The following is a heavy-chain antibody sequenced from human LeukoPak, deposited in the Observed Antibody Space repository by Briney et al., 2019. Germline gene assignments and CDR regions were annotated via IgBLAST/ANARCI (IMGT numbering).Heavy chain of an antibody. Sequence: ASVKVSCKASGYTFTSYDNNWVRQATGQGLEWMGWMNPNSGNTGYAQKFQGRVTMTRNTSISTAYMELSSLRSEDTAVYYCARNPNIVLMVYDNWFDPWGQGTLVTVSS. CDR3: ARNPNIVLMVYDNWFDP. J-gene: IGHJ5*02. D-gene: IGHD2-8*01. V-gene: IGHV1-8*01. CDR1: GYTFTSYD. CDR2: MNPNSGNT.